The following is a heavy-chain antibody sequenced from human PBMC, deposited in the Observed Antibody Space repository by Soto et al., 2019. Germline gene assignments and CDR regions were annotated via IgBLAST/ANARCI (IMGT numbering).Heavy chain of an antibody. CDR2: THHSGRT. D-gene: IGHD1-1*01. V-gene: IGHV4-59*12. CDR3: EKDANWEDHY. Sequence: ETLSLTCTVSGVSISGYYWSWLRQPPGKGLEWIGETHHSGRTNYNPSLKSRVTISVDKSKNHFSLKLSSVTAEDTAIYYCEKDANWEDHYWGQGTLVTVSS. J-gene: IGHJ4*02. CDR1: GVSISGYY.